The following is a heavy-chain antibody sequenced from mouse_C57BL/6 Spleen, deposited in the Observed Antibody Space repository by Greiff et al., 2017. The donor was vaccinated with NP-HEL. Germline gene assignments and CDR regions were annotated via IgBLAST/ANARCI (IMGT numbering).Heavy chain of an antibody. D-gene: IGHD1-1*01. Sequence: VQLQQSGAELVKPGASVKLSCKASGYTFTSYWMQWVKQRPGQGLEWIGEIDPSDSYTNYNQKFKGKATLTVDTSSSTAYMQLSSLTSEDSAVYYCARGITTVVPYYFDDWGQGTTLTVSS. J-gene: IGHJ2*01. V-gene: IGHV1-50*01. CDR2: IDPSDSYT. CDR3: ARGITTVVPYYFDD. CDR1: GYTFTSYW.